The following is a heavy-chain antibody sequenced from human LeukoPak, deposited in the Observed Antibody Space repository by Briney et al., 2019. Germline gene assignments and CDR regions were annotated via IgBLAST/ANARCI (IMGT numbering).Heavy chain of an antibody. Sequence: PSETLSLTCAVSGGSFSSNNWWSWGRPPPRKGLEGIGELYHTGSTNFNPSLKSRVTVSMDKSKNQFFLKLTSVTAADTAVYYCATRMAVAGWGAFDIWGQGTMVTVSS. CDR2: LYHTGST. J-gene: IGHJ3*02. D-gene: IGHD6-19*01. CDR1: GGSFSSNNW. V-gene: IGHV4-4*02. CDR3: ATRMAVAGWGAFDI.